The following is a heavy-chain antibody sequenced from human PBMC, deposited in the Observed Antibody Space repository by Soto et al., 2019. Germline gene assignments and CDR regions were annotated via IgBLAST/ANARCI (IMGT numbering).Heavy chain of an antibody. Sequence: SATLSLTSTFSGGSISSYYWSWIRQPPGKGLEWIGYIYYSGSTNYNPSLKSRVTISVDTSKNQFSLKLSSVTAADTAVYYCARDRYGYSSGGWFDPWGQGTLVTVSS. J-gene: IGHJ5*02. V-gene: IGHV4-59*01. CDR2: IYYSGST. CDR3: ARDRYGYSSGGWFDP. D-gene: IGHD6-19*01. CDR1: GGSISSYY.